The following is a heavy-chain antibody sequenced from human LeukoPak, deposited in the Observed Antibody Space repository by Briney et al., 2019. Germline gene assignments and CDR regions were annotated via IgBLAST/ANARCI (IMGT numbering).Heavy chain of an antibody. J-gene: IGHJ4*02. CDR3: ARDPSNASGYQIYFDY. CDR2: ISAYNGDT. CDR1: GYTFRNYG. Sequence: ASVNVSCKASGYTFRNYGITWLRQAPGQGLEWMGWISAYNGDTHYAKKLQGRVTMTTDTSTSTAYMELRSLRSDDTAVYYCARDPSNASGYQIYFDYWGQGTLVTVSS. V-gene: IGHV1-18*01. D-gene: IGHD3-3*01.